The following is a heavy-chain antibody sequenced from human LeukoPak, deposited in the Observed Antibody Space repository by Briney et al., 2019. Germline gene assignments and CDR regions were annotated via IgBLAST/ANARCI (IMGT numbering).Heavy chain of an antibody. V-gene: IGHV4-39*07. CDR1: GGSISSSSYY. D-gene: IGHD3-22*01. Sequence: SETLCLTCTVSGGSISSSSYYWGWIRQPPGKGLEWIGSIYYSGSTYYNPSLKSRVTISVDTSKNQFSLKLSSVTAADTAVYYCARARAYYYDSSGYSHWGQGTLVTVSS. J-gene: IGHJ4*02. CDR3: ARARAYYYDSSGYSH. CDR2: IYYSGST.